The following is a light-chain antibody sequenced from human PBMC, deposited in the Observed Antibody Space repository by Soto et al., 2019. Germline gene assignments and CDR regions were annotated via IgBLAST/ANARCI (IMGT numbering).Light chain of an antibody. V-gene: IGLV2-14*01. CDR3: SSYTGSSTLV. J-gene: IGLJ1*01. CDR1: SSDVGGYDY. CDR2: EVS. Sequence: QSALTQPASVSGSPGQSITISCTGTSSDVGGYDYVSWYLQHPGKVPKLMIYEVSNRPSGVSNRFSGSKSGNTASLTISGLQAEDEADYYCSSYTGSSTLVFGTGTKLTVL.